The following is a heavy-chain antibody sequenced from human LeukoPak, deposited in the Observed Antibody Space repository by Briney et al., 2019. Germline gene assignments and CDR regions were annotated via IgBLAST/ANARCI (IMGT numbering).Heavy chain of an antibody. Sequence: SETLSLTCTVSGGSTINSFRSWIRQPAGKGLEWIGHIYSSGTTHYNPSLNNRVTISLDASTSQFSLHLNSVTAADTAVYFCARAEGSGSGAYTLDYWGQGILVTVSS. V-gene: IGHV4-4*07. CDR1: GGSTINSF. CDR3: ARAEGSGSGAYTLDY. D-gene: IGHD3-10*01. CDR2: IYSSGTT. J-gene: IGHJ4*02.